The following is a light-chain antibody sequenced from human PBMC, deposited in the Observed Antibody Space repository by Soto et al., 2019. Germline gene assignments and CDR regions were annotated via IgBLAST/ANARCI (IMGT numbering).Light chain of an antibody. J-gene: IGKJ1*01. CDR2: AVS. CDR3: QQGYTVPPT. Sequence: DIQMTQSPSSLSTSVGDRVTITCRASQSISTSLNWYQQKPGKAPKLLLSAVSSLQIGVPSRFSGSGSGTEFTLTIARPQPEDLAIYYCQQGYTVPPTFGQGTRVEIK. V-gene: IGKV1-39*01. CDR1: QSISTS.